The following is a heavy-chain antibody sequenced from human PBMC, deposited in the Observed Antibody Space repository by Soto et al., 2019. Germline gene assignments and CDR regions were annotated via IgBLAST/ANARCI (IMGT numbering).Heavy chain of an antibody. Sequence: QVQLVQSGAAVKKPGASVKVSCKASGYTFTSYAMHWVRQAPGERLEWMGWINAGNGNTKYSQKFQGRVTITRDTSASTAYMELSSLRSEDTAVYYCARGPRGWRFDYWGQGTLVTVSS. V-gene: IGHV1-3*01. CDR1: GYTFTSYA. J-gene: IGHJ4*02. D-gene: IGHD6-19*01. CDR2: INAGNGNT. CDR3: ARGPRGWRFDY.